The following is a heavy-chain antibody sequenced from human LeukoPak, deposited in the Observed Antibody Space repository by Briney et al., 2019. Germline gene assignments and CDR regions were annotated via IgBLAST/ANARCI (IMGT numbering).Heavy chain of an antibody. D-gene: IGHD6-19*01. J-gene: IGHJ4*02. Sequence: SGGSLRLSCAASGFTFSSYSLQWFRQPPNKGLEWVAIVSYDGSIKYYADSVKGRFTISGDNSKNTLYLQMNSLRAEDTAVYYCAGDHYSSGPYYFDYWGQGTLVTVSS. V-gene: IGHV3-30-3*01. CDR3: AGDHYSSGPYYFDY. CDR2: VSYDGSIK. CDR1: GFTFSSYS.